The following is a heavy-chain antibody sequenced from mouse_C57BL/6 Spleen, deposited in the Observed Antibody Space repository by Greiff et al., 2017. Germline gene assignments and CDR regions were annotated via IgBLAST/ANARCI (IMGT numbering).Heavy chain of an antibody. V-gene: IGHV5-6*01. Sequence: EVQGVESGGDLVKPGGSLKLSCAASGFTFSSYGMSWVRQTPDKRLEWVATISSGGSYTYYPDSVKGRFTISRDNAKTTLYLQMSSLKSEDTAMYYCARHSPLYYDYDQYYFDYWGQGTTLTVSS. CDR3: ARHSPLYYDYDQYYFDY. CDR1: GFTFSSYG. CDR2: ISSGGSYT. D-gene: IGHD2-4*01. J-gene: IGHJ2*01.